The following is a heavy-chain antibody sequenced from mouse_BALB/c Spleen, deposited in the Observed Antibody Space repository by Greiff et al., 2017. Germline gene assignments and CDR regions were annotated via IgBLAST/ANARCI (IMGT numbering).Heavy chain of an antibody. D-gene: IGHD2-1*01. CDR2: IRYDGSN. CDR1: GYSITSGYF. Sequence: EVQLEESGPGLVKPSQSLSLTCPVTGYSITSGYFWNWIRQFPGNKLEWMGYIRYDGSNNYNPSLKKRITITRDTSKNQFFLKFNSVTTEDTATYYCVREGVYDNYWFAYWGQGTLVTVSA. CDR3: VREGVYDNYWFAY. J-gene: IGHJ3*01. V-gene: IGHV3-6*02.